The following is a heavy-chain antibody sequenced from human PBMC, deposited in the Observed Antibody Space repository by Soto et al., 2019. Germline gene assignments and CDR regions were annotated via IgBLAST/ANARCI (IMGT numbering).Heavy chain of an antibody. D-gene: IGHD3-3*01. CDR1: VYHFMKYW. CDR3: DIRLETTDKCDTWFHS. Sequence: GDSLKISCNRFVYHFMKYWIIWVRQMPGTDLEWMGRIDPTDSDTNYSPSFQGHVTISVDKSITTAFLQWSSLKASDTAMYYCDIRLETTDKCDTWFHSGAQGCSVTVYS. J-gene: IGHJ5*01. V-gene: IGHV5-10-1*01. CDR2: IDPTDSDT.